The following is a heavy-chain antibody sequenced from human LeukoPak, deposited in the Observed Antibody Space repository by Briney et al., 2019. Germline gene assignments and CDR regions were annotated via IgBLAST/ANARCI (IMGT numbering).Heavy chain of an antibody. Sequence: SETLSLTCTVSGGSISSGGYYWSWIRQPPGKGLEWIGEINHSGSTNYNPSLKSRVTISVDTSKNQFSLKLSSVTAADTAVYYCARGLCCTKPDYWGQGTLVTVSS. CDR1: GGSISSGGYY. CDR3: ARGLCCTKPDY. D-gene: IGHD2-8*01. J-gene: IGHJ4*02. V-gene: IGHV4-39*07. CDR2: INHSGST.